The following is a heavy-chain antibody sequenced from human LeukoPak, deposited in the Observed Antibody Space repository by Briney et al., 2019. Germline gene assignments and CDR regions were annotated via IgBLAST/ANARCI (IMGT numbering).Heavy chain of an antibody. CDR3: ARGIVVVAQLGFYFYYMDV. CDR1: GGSFSSYY. J-gene: IGHJ6*03. V-gene: IGHV4-34*01. D-gene: IGHD2-15*01. Sequence: SETLSLTCAVYGGSFSSYYWSWIRQPPGKGLEWIGEINHSGSTNYNPSLKSRVTISVDTSKNQFSLRLSSVTAADTAVYYCARGIVVVAQLGFYFYYMDVWGKGTTVTISS. CDR2: INHSGST.